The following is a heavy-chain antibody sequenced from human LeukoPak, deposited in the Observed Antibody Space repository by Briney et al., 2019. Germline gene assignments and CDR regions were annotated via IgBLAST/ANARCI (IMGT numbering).Heavy chain of an antibody. D-gene: IGHD2-8*01. Sequence: GGSLRLSCVVSGFTFSSYRMNWVRQAPGKGLEWVSFISGASSTIYYADSVKGRFTISRDNAKNSLSLQMNSLRAEDTALYYCAKVKYAGYYFDYWGQGALVTVSS. J-gene: IGHJ4*02. CDR1: GFTFSSYR. CDR2: ISGASSTI. CDR3: AKVKYAGYYFDY. V-gene: IGHV3-48*01.